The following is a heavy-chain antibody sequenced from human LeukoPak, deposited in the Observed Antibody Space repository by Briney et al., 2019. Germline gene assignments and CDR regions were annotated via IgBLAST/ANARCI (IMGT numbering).Heavy chain of an antibody. CDR1: GGTFSSYA. V-gene: IGHV1-69*13. CDR2: FIPIFGTA. J-gene: IGHJ4*02. Sequence: AASVKVSCKASGGTFSSYAISWVRQAPGQGLEWMGGFIPIFGTANYAQKFQGRVTITADESTSTAYMELSSLRSEDTAVYYCARDFGPSYCSSTSCYTRNRFFDYWGQGTLVTVSS. D-gene: IGHD2-2*02. CDR3: ARDFGPSYCSSTSCYTRNRFFDY.